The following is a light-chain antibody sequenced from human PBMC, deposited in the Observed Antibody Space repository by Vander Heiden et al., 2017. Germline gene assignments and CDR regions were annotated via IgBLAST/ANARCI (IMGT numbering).Light chain of an antibody. Sequence: DIQMTQSPSSLSASVGDRVTISCRASQSISTFLNWYQQKPGKAPKLLIYAASTLQSGVPSSFSGSGSGTDFTLTINILQPEDFATYYCQQSDSPPLTFGGGTKVEIK. CDR1: QSISTF. CDR2: AAS. CDR3: QQSDSPPLT. J-gene: IGKJ4*01. V-gene: IGKV1-39*01.